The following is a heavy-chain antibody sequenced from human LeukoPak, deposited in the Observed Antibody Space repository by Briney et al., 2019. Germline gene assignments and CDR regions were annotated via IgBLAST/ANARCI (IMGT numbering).Heavy chain of an antibody. Sequence: QPGGSLRLSRAASGLTFSDFWMHWVRQPPGKGLVWVALVKGDGRTTIYADSVKGRFTISRDNAKNTLYLQMNSLRADDSGVYYCATGHSYGYDYWGQGVLVTVSS. J-gene: IGHJ4*02. V-gene: IGHV3-74*01. CDR2: VKGDGRTT. CDR3: ATGHSYGYDY. D-gene: IGHD5-18*01. CDR1: GLTFSDFW.